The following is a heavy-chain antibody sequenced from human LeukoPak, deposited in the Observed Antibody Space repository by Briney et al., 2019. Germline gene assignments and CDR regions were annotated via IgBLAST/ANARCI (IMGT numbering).Heavy chain of an antibody. J-gene: IGHJ4*02. Sequence: PGGSLSLSCAASGFLVSSNYMTWVRQAPGMGLEWGSIIYTDGTTYYADSVKCSFTISRDNSKNTLDLQMNTLRAEDTAVYFCARGATYYYGNFDYWGQGALVTVSS. CDR2: IYTDGTT. D-gene: IGHD3-10*01. V-gene: IGHV3-53*01. CDR1: GFLVSSNY. CDR3: ARGATYYYGNFDY.